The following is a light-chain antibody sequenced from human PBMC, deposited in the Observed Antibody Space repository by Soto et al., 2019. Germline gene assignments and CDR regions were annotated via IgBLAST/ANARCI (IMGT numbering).Light chain of an antibody. J-gene: IGKJ4*01. V-gene: IGKV3-20*01. CDR1: QSVSSSY. CDR3: QKYGGT. CDR2: GAS. Sequence: EIVLTQSPGTLSLSPGERATLSCRASQSVSSSYLAWYQQKPGQAPRLLIYGASSRATGIPDRFSGSGSGTDFTLSISRLEPEDFAVYYCQKYGGTFGGGTKVEIK.